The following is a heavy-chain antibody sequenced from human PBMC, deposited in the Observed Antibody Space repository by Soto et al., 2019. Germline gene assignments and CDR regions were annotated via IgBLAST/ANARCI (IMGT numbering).Heavy chain of an antibody. CDR1: GDSFSCYY. J-gene: IGHJ4*02. CDR2: IFHTGST. V-gene: IGHV4-59*01. Sequence: SETLSLTCTVSGDSFSCYYWAWIRQPPGKGLEWIASIFHTGSTNYNPSLKSRVTISVDTSKNQVSLKLRSVTAADTAVYYCAALDGALDYWGQGTLVTV. CDR3: AALDGALDY. D-gene: IGHD6-6*01.